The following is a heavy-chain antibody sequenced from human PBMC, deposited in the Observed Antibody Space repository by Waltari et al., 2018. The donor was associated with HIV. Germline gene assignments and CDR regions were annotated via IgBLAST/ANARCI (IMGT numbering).Heavy chain of an antibody. Sequence: QVQLQESGPGLVKPSQPLSLTCTVSGGSISSGSSYWSRIRHPAGKGLEWIGRIYTSGSTNYNPSLKSRVTISVDTSKNQFSLKLSSVTAADTAVYYCAREEFCSGGSCHGVGYWGQGTLVTVSS. CDR2: IYTSGST. CDR3: AREEFCSGGSCHGVGY. V-gene: IGHV4-61*02. J-gene: IGHJ4*02. CDR1: GGSISSGSSY. D-gene: IGHD2-15*01.